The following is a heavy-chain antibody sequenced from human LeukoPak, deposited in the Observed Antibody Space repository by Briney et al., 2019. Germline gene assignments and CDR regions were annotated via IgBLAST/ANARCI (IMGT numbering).Heavy chain of an antibody. D-gene: IGHD3-16*01. J-gene: IGHJ4*02. Sequence: GGSLRLSCSASEFSFSGYSMNWVRQARGKGLEWVSSISSSSSSIYYADSVKGRFNISRDNAKNSLFLQMDSLRVEHTAIYYCARANPPAICFFNSWGQGTLLTVSS. CDR1: EFSFSGYS. CDR2: ISSSSSSI. CDR3: ARANPPAICFFNS. V-gene: IGHV3-21*01.